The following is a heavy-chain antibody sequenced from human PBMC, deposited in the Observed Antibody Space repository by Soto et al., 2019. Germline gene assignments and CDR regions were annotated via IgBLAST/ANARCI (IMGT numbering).Heavy chain of an antibody. CDR3: ARDGSSGWVMDV. CDR2: IWYDGSNK. D-gene: IGHD6-19*01. CDR1: GFTFSSYG. J-gene: IGHJ6*02. Sequence: QVQLVESGGGVVQPGRSLRLSCAASGFTFSSYGMHWVRQAPGKGLEWVAVIWYDGSNKYYADSVKGRFTISRDNSKNPLYLQMNSLRAEDTAVYYCARDGSSGWVMDVWGQGTTVTVSS. V-gene: IGHV3-33*01.